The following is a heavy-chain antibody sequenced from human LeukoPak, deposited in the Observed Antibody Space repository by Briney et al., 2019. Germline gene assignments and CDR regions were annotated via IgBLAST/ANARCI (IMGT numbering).Heavy chain of an antibody. Sequence: GGSLRLSCAASGFSFNSYWMTWVRQPPGRELEWVANIDPAGTDTYYVDPVKGRFTISRDNAKNLVYLQMNTLRAEDTAVYSCGRFGYVAGIDLWGQGTLVTVSS. CDR3: GRFGYVAGIDL. CDR1: GFSFNSYW. J-gene: IGHJ4*02. V-gene: IGHV3-7*01. CDR2: IDPAGTDT. D-gene: IGHD6-19*01.